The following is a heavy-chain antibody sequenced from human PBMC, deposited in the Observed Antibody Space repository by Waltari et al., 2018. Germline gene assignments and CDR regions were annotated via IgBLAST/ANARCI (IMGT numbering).Heavy chain of an antibody. Sequence: QVRLQESGPGLVKPSETLSLTCTVSAASISSYSWSWLRQPPGKGLEWIAYIYFSGSTSYNPSLKSRVAISGDTSKKQFSLRLSSVTAADTAVYYCARGDTSNWFASYFDFWGQGILVSVSS. CDR3: ARGDTSNWFASYFDF. V-gene: IGHV4-59*01. D-gene: IGHD3-10*01. J-gene: IGHJ4*02. CDR2: IYFSGST. CDR1: AASISSYS.